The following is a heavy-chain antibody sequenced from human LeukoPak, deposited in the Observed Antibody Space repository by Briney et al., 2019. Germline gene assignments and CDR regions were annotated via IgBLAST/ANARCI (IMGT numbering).Heavy chain of an antibody. D-gene: IGHD3-16*01. Sequence: GGSLRLSCAASGFTSSNAWMSWVRQAPGKGLEWVGRIKSKTDGGTTDYAAPVKGRFTISRDDSKNTLYLQMNSLKTEDTAVYYCTTYVWGSYSNWFDPWGQGTLVTVFS. CDR1: GFTSSNAW. CDR3: TTYVWGSYSNWFDP. CDR2: IKSKTDGGTT. J-gene: IGHJ5*02. V-gene: IGHV3-15*01.